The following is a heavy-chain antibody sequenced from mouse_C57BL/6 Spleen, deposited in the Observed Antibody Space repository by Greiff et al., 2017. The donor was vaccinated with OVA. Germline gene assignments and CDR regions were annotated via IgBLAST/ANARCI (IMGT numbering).Heavy chain of an antibody. Sequence: QVQLQQPGAELVKPGASVKLSCKASGYTFTSYWMHWVKQRPGQGLEWIGMIHPNSGSTNYNEKFKSKATLTVDKSSSTAYMQLSSLTSDDSAVYYCARGQLRLYAMDYWGQGTSVTVSS. CDR2: IHPNSGST. V-gene: IGHV1-64*01. CDR3: ARGQLRLYAMDY. J-gene: IGHJ4*01. D-gene: IGHD3-2*02. CDR1: GYTFTSYW.